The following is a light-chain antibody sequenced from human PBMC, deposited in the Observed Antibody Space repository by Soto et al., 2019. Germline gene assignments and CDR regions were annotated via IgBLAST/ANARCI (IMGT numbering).Light chain of an antibody. CDR1: QTVGDT. V-gene: IGKV3-15*01. Sequence: EVVLTPSPVTLSLAPGERATLSCRASQTVGDTLAWYQNKPGQTPRLLIYDTSTRATGVPTRFSGSGSGTDFTLTISRLEPEDFAVYYCQQYNNWPWTFGQGTKVDI. CDR3: QQYNNWPWT. J-gene: IGKJ1*01. CDR2: DTS.